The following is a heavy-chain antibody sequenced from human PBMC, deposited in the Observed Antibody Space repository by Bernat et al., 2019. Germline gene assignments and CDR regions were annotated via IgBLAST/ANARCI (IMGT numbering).Heavy chain of an antibody. CDR2: MNPNSGNT. D-gene: IGHD5-18*01. CDR3: ARRRGYSYDY. Sequence: QVQLVQSGAEVKKPGASVKVSCKASGYTLTGYDINWVRQATGQGLEWVGWMNPNSGNTEYAQKFQGRVTMTRDTPISTAYMELSSLRSDDTAVYYCARRRGYSYDYWGQGTLVTVSS. CDR1: GYTLTGYD. J-gene: IGHJ4*02. V-gene: IGHV1-8*01.